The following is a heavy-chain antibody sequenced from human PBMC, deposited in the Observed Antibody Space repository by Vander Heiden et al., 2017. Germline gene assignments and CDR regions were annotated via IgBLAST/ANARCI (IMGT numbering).Heavy chain of an antibody. D-gene: IGHD5-12*01. Sequence: QVQLQESGPGLVKPSETLSLTCTVSGGSISSYYWSWIRQPPGKGLEWIGYIYYSGSTNYNPSLKSRVTISVDTSKNQFSLKLSSVTAADTAVYYCARTDVAYYYYGMDVWGQGTTVTVSS. CDR3: ARTDVAYYYYGMDV. V-gene: IGHV4-59*01. J-gene: IGHJ6*02. CDR1: GGSISSYY. CDR2: IYYSGST.